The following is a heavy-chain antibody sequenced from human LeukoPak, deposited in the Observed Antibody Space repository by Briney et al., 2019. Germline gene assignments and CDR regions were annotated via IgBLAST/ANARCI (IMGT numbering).Heavy chain of an antibody. V-gene: IGHV3-21*01. CDR1: GFTFSSYS. CDR3: ARSQYQLPYYFDY. J-gene: IGHJ4*02. Sequence: GGSLRLSCAASGFTFSSYSMNWVRQAPGKGLEWVSSISSSSSYIYYADSVQGRFTISRDNAKNSLFLQMNSLRAEDTAVYYCARSQYQLPYYFDYWGQGTLVTVSS. CDR2: ISSSSSYI. D-gene: IGHD2-2*01.